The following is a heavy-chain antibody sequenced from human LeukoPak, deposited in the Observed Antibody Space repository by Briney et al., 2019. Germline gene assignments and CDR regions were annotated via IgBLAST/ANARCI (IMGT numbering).Heavy chain of an antibody. D-gene: IGHD6-13*01. Sequence: SETLSLTCSVSGDSISYFYWSWIRQAAGKGLEWIGRISGSGSTDYNASLKSRVTMSVDTSKNQLSLKVIPVTAADTAVYYCARGVIAAGDNDFDYWGQGTLVTVSS. V-gene: IGHV4-4*07. CDR3: ARGVIAAGDNDFDY. CDR1: GDSISYFY. J-gene: IGHJ4*01. CDR2: ISGSGST.